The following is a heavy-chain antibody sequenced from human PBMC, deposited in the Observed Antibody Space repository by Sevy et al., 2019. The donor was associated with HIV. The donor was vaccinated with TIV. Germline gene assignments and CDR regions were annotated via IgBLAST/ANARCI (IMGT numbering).Heavy chain of an antibody. CDR3: AKDITTIVGDAFDI. CDR2: IGHSGRDT. CDR1: GFTFSNYA. V-gene: IGHV3-23*01. J-gene: IGHJ3*02. D-gene: IGHD3-22*01. Sequence: GGSLRLSCAASGFTFSNYAMSWVRQAPGKGLEWVSAIGHSGRDTLYADSVKGRFTISRDNSKNTLYLQMNRLRGEDTALYYCAKDITTIVGDAFDIWGQGTMVTVSS.